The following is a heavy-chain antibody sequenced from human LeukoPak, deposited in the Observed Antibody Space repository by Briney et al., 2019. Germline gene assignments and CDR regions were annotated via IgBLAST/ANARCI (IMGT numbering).Heavy chain of an antibody. Sequence: GGSLRLSCAASGFTFSSYSMNWVRQAPGKGLEWVSAISGSGGSTYYADSVKGRFTISRDNSKNTLYLQMNSLRAEDTAVYYCAKSDRSGSYYDSDYWGQGTLVTVSS. CDR3: AKSDRSGSYYDSDY. CDR1: GFTFSSYS. CDR2: ISGSGGST. J-gene: IGHJ4*02. V-gene: IGHV3-23*01. D-gene: IGHD1-26*01.